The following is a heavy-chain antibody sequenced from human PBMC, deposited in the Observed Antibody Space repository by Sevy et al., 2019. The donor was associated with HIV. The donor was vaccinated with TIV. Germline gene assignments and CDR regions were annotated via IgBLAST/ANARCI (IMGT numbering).Heavy chain of an antibody. Sequence: ASVKVSCKTSGYPFTNYGVTWVRQAPGQGLEWMGWMSTYNGNTNYAQKYQGRVTMTTDTSTNTVNMEMRSLRSDDTAIYYCARVTFLYSIDYWGQGTLVTVSS. D-gene: IGHD2-21*01. CDR2: MSTYNGNT. V-gene: IGHV1-18*01. CDR1: GYPFTNYG. J-gene: IGHJ4*02. CDR3: ARVTFLYSIDY.